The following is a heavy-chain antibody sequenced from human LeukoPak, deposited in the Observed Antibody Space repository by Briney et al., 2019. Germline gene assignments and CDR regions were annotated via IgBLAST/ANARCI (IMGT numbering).Heavy chain of an antibody. CDR2: IYHSGST. Sequence: SETLSLTCAVSGYSTSSGYYWGWIRQPPGKGLEWIGSIYHSGSTYYNPSLKSRVTISVDTSKNQFSLKLSSVTAADTAVYYCASCSGGSCRRGTRYYYYMDVWGKGTTVTVSS. V-gene: IGHV4-38-2*01. CDR3: ASCSGGSCRRGTRYYYYMDV. D-gene: IGHD2-15*01. CDR1: GYSTSSGYY. J-gene: IGHJ6*03.